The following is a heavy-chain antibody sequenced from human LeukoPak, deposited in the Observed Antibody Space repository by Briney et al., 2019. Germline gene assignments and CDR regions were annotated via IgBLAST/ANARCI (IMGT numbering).Heavy chain of an antibody. CDR2: ISSSGSNI. D-gene: IGHD4-23*01. CDR3: ARPKMAVVTPLDY. Sequence: GGSLRLSCAASGFTFSSYEMNWVRQAPGKGLEWVSYISSSGSNIKYADSVKGRFTISRGNAKNSVYLQMNSLRDEDTAVYYCARPKMAVVTPLDYWGQGTLVTVSS. CDR1: GFTFSSYE. V-gene: IGHV3-48*03. J-gene: IGHJ4*02.